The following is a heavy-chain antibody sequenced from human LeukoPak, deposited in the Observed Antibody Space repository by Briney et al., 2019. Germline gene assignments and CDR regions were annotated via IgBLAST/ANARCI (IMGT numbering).Heavy chain of an antibody. J-gene: IGHJ6*03. D-gene: IGHD2-21*01. V-gene: IGHV4-59*01. CDR2: IYYSGST. Sequence: SETLSLTCTVSGGSISSYYWSWIRQPPGKGLEWIGYIYYSGSTNYNPSLKSRVTISVDTSKNQFSLKLSSVTAADTAVYYCAGTYCGGDCSLRALMDVWGKGTTVTVSS. CDR3: AGTYCGGDCSLRALMDV. CDR1: GGSISSYY.